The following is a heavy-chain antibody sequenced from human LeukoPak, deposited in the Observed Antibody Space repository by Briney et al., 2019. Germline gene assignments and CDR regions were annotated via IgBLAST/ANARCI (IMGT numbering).Heavy chain of an antibody. V-gene: IGHV1-46*01. J-gene: IGHJ4*02. CDR2: INPNSGST. Sequence: GASMKVSCKASGYTFTIDLICWGRQAPGQGLDCMGIINPNSGSTDYAQKFRGRVILTRDTSTSTFYMELSSLRSEDTAVYYCARSEYYGSGSFDYWGQGTLVTVSS. CDR1: GYTFTIDL. CDR3: ARSEYYGSGSFDY. D-gene: IGHD3-10*01.